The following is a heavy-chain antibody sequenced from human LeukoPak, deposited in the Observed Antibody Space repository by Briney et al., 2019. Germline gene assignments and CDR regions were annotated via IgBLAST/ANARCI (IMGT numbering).Heavy chain of an antibody. CDR1: GFTFSSYA. V-gene: IGHV3-30*04. J-gene: IGHJ4*02. CDR3: ARDVSRQQLGPSDY. D-gene: IGHD6-13*01. CDR2: ISYDGSNK. Sequence: GGSLRLSCAASGFTFSSYAMHWVRQAPGKGLEWVAVISYDGSNKYYADSVKGRFTISRDDSKNTLYLQMNSLRAEDTAVYYCARDVSRQQLGPSDYWGQGTLVTVSS.